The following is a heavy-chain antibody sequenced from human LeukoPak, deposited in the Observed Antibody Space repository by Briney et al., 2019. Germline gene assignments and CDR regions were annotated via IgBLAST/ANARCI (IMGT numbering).Heavy chain of an antibody. J-gene: IGHJ4*02. CDR1: GYTFTSYY. V-gene: IGHV1-46*01. CDR3: ARDLYYYDSYTGLGFDY. CDR2: INPSGGST. D-gene: IGHD3-22*01. Sequence: ASVNVSCTASGYTFTSYYMHWVRQAPGQGLEWMGIINPSGGSTSYAQKFQGRVTMTRDTSTSTVYMELSSLRSEDTAVYYCARDLYYYDSYTGLGFDYWGQGTLVTVSS.